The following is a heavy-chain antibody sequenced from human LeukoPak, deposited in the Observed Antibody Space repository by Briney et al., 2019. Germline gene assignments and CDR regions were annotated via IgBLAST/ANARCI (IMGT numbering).Heavy chain of an antibody. V-gene: IGHV1-8*01. CDR3: ARAELRYFDWPPGDY. CDR1: GYTFTDYD. D-gene: IGHD3-9*01. Sequence: ASVKVSCKASGYTFTDYDINWVRQATGQGLEWMGWMNPNSGNTGYTQKFQDRVTMTRNTSISTAYMELSSLRSEDTAVYYCARAELRYFDWPPGDYWGQGTLVTVSS. CDR2: MNPNSGNT. J-gene: IGHJ4*02.